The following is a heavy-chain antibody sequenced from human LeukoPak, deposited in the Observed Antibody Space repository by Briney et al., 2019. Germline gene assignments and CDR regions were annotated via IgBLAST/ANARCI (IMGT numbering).Heavy chain of an antibody. Sequence: GGSLRLSCAASEFTFSSYVVYWVRQAPGKGLEWVAAINYNGVITDYADSVRGRFTISRDNSKNTLYLQMNSLRGEDTAVYYCAKLGVRLTSTGQDYWGQGTLVTVSS. CDR3: AKLGVRLTSTGQDY. V-gene: IGHV3-23*01. CDR2: INYNGVIT. D-gene: IGHD3-9*01. J-gene: IGHJ4*02. CDR1: EFTFSSYV.